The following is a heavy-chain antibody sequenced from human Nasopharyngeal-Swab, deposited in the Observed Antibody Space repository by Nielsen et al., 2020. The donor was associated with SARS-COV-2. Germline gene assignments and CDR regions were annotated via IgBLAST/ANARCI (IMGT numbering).Heavy chain of an antibody. CDR1: GFTFSSYA. CDR2: ISGSGGST. CDR3: AKDRGRLQFIAGDY. D-gene: IGHD5-24*01. J-gene: IGHJ4*02. V-gene: IGHV3-23*01. Sequence: ESLKISCAASGFTFSSYAMRWVRQAPGKGLEWVSVISGSGGSTYYADSVKGRFTISRDNSKNTLYLQMNSLRAEDTAVYYCAKDRGRLQFIAGDYWGKGTLVTVSS.